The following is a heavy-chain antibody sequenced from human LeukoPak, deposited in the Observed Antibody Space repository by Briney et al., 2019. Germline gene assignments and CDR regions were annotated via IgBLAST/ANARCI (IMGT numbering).Heavy chain of an antibody. CDR1: GYTLTELS. CDR3: ATDRGIGIAFDY. V-gene: IGHV1-24*01. Sequence: ASVKVSCKASGYTLTELSMHWVRQAPGKGLEWMGGFDPEDGETIYAQKFQGRVTMTEDTSTDTAYMELSSLRSEDTAVYYCATDRGIGIAFDYWGQGTLVTVSS. CDR2: FDPEDGET. J-gene: IGHJ4*02. D-gene: IGHD6-13*01.